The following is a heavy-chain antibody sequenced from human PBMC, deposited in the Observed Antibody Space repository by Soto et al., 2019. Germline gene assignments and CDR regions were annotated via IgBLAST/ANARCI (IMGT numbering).Heavy chain of an antibody. CDR2: IWYDGSNK. J-gene: IGHJ6*02. CDR3: ATAAPEGGMDV. V-gene: IGHV3-33*01. Sequence: QVQLVESGGGVVQPGRSLRLSCAASGFTFSAYGMHWVRQAPGKGLDWVAIIWYDGSNKYYADSVKGRFSIFRDNSKNTLYRPMNSLRAEDTAVYYCATAAPEGGMDVWGQGTTVTVSS. CDR1: GFTFSAYG.